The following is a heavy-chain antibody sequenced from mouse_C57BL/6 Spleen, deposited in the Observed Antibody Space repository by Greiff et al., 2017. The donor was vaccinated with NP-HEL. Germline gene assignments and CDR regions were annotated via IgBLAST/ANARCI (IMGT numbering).Heavy chain of an antibody. CDR1: GYTFTSYW. Sequence: VQLQQPGAELVRPGTSVKLSCKASGYTFTSYWMHWVKQRPGQGLEWIGVIDPSDSYTNYNQKFKGKATLTVDTSSSTAYMQLSSLTSEDSAVYYCARYDDYDVYAMDYWGQGTSVTVSS. CDR2: IDPSDSYT. D-gene: IGHD2-4*01. J-gene: IGHJ4*01. CDR3: ARYDDYDVYAMDY. V-gene: IGHV1-59*01.